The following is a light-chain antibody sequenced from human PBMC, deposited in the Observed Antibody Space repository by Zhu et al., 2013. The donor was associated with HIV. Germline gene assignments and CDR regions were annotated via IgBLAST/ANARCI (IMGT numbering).Light chain of an antibody. J-gene: IGKJ1*01. CDR3: QQRTNWPPTWT. V-gene: IGKV3-15*01. CDR1: QSISSN. CDR2: GAS. Sequence: ENVLTQSPGTLSLSPGERATLSCRASQSISSNLAWYQQKPGQAPRLLIYGASTRATGIPARFSGSGSGTEFTLTISSLQSEDFAVYYCQQRTNWPPTWTFGQGTKVE.